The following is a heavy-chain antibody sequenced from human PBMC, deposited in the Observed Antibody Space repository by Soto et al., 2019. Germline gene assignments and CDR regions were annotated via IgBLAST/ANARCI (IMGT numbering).Heavy chain of an antibody. CDR2: MNPNSGNT. CDR3: ARERLYGGISGCWFDP. V-gene: IGHV1-8*01. J-gene: IGHJ5*02. Sequence: QVQLVQSGAEVKKPGASVKVSCKGSGYTFTSYDINWVRQATGQGLEWMGWMNPNSGNTGYAQKFQGRVTMTRNNSIRTAYMELSSLKSEDTAVYYCARERLYGGISGCWFDPWRQGTLVTVSS. D-gene: IGHD4-17*01. CDR1: GYTFTSYD.